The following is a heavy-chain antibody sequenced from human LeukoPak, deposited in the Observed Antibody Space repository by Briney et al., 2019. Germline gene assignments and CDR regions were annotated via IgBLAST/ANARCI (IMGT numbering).Heavy chain of an antibody. V-gene: IGHV4-38-2*02. CDR2: IYHTGSA. CDR1: GYSISSGYQ. D-gene: IGHD2-2*01. J-gene: IGHJ5*02. CDR3: ARDPRWLTPDCTSTSCYENYFDP. Sequence: SDTLSLTCVVSGYSISSGYQWAGIRQSRERGVEWSGSIYHTGSAHYNPSLQSRVTISGDTSNNQFSLRLNSVTAADPAVYYCARDPRWLTPDCTSTSCYENYFDPWGQGTLVTVSS.